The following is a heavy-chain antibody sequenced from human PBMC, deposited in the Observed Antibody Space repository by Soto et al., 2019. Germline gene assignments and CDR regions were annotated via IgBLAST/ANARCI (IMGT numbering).Heavy chain of an antibody. Sequence: PSETLSLTCTVSGGSISSSSYYWGWIRQPPGKGLEWIGSIYYSGSTYYNPSLKSRVTISVDTSKNQFSLKLSSVTAADTAVYYCARHSGYCTNGVCYPWFDPWGQGTLVTSPQ. V-gene: IGHV4-39*01. D-gene: IGHD2-8*01. CDR1: GGSISSSSYY. CDR3: ARHSGYCTNGVCYPWFDP. J-gene: IGHJ5*02. CDR2: IYYSGST.